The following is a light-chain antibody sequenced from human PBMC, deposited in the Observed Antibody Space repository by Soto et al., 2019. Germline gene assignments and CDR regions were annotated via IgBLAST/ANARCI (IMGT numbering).Light chain of an antibody. V-gene: IGKV3-20*01. CDR1: QSVSSTF. Sequence: EILLTQSPGSLSLYPGERATLSCRASQSVSSTFFAWYQQRPGQAPRLLMYGASSRATGIPERFSGSGSGTDFTLTISRLEPEDFAVYYCQQFDSSVTFGQGTQVEIK. CDR3: QQFDSSVT. CDR2: GAS. J-gene: IGKJ1*01.